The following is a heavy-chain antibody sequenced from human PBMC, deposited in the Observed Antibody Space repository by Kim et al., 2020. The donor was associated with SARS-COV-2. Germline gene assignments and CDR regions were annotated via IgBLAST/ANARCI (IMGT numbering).Heavy chain of an antibody. V-gene: IGHV4-59*13. CDR1: GGSISSYY. J-gene: IGHJ4*02. CDR2: IYYSGST. D-gene: IGHD3-10*01. CDR3: ARTRGYGSVFDY. Sequence: SETLSLTCTVSGGSISSYYWSWIRQPPGKGLEWIGYIYYSGSTNYNPSLKSRVTISVDTSKNQFSLKLSSVTAADTAVYYCARTRGYGSVFDYWGQGTLVTVSS.